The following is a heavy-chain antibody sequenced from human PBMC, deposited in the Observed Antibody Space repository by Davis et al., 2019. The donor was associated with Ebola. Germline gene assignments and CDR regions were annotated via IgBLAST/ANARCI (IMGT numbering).Heavy chain of an antibody. D-gene: IGHD6-19*01. CDR1: GFTFSSYA. J-gene: IGHJ4*02. Sequence: PGGSLRLSCSASGFTFSSYAMHWVRQAPGKGLEWVGRVKSKSDGETTDYAAPVKGRFTISRDDSKNTLYLQMNSLRTEDTALYYCTTGAPTSGSLFDYWGQGTLVTVSS. CDR3: TTGAPTSGSLFDY. V-gene: IGHV3-15*01. CDR2: VKSKSDGETT.